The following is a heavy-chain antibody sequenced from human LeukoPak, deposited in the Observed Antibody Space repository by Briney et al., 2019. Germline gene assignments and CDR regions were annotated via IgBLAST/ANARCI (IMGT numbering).Heavy chain of an antibody. J-gene: IGHJ4*02. D-gene: IGHD6-6*01. CDR3: ARGLEYSSSSAFDY. CDR1: GFTFSSSG. CDR2: IWYDGSNK. V-gene: IGHV3-33*01. Sequence: GRSLRFSCAASGFTFSSSGMHWVRQAPGKGLEWVAVIWYDGSNKYYADSVKGRFTITRDNSKNTLYLHMNSLRAEDTAVYYCARGLEYSSSSAFDYWGQGTLVTVSS.